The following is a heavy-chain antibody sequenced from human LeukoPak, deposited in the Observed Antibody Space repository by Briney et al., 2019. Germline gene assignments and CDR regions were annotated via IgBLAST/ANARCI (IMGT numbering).Heavy chain of an antibody. D-gene: IGHD2-2*01. V-gene: IGHV3-23*01. J-gene: IGHJ5*01. CDR3: AKDRETSSTSPNWFDS. CDR2: ISGRDDST. Sequence: GGSLRLSCAASGFRCSTYAMSWVRQAPGKGLEWVSGISGRDDSTYYANSVKGRFTISRDNSKNTLYLQMSGLRAEDTAVYYCAKDRETSSTSPNWFDSWGQGTLVTVSS. CDR1: GFRCSTYA.